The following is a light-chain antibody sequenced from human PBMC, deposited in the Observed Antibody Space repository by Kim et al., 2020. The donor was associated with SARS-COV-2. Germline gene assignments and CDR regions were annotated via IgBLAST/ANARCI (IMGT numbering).Light chain of an antibody. V-gene: IGLV3-1*01. J-gene: IGLJ1*01. CDR1: KLGDKY. CDR2: QDR. Sequence: SVSPGQTASITCSGDKLGDKYACWYKQKPGQSPVLVIYQDRKRPSGIPERFSGSNSGNTATLTISGTQAMDEADYYCQAWDSSTEVFGTGTKVTVL. CDR3: QAWDSSTEV.